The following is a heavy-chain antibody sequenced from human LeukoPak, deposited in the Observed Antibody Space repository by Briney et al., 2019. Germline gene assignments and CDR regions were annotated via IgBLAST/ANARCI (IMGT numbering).Heavy chain of an antibody. V-gene: IGHV3-21*01. D-gene: IGHD3-10*01. CDR1: GVTFSSYS. CDR3: ARGPLWFGELHFDY. Sequence: GGSLRLSCAASGVTFSSYSMNWVRQAPGKGLEWVASISSSRSYIYYADSVRGGFIISRDNAKNSLYLPMNSLRAEDTAVYYCARGPLWFGELHFDYWGQGTLVTVSS. J-gene: IGHJ4*02. CDR2: ISSSRSYI.